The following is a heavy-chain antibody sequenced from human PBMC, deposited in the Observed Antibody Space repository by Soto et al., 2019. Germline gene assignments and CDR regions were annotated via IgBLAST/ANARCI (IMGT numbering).Heavy chain of an antibody. D-gene: IGHD2-2*01. CDR3: ARRRVVPAAKYYYYSGMDV. CDR2: IDPSDSYT. Sequence: GESLKISCNGSGYSFTSYWIIWVRQMPGKGLEWMGRIDPSDSYTNYSPSFQGHVTISADKSISTAYLQWSSLKASDTAMYYCARRRVVPAAKYYYYSGMDVWGQGTTVTVSS. J-gene: IGHJ6*02. V-gene: IGHV5-10-1*01. CDR1: GYSFTSYW.